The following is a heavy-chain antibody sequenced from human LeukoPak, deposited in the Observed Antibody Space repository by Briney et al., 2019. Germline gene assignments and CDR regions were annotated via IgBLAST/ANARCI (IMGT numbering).Heavy chain of an antibody. J-gene: IGHJ4*02. V-gene: IGHV1-18*01. CDR3: ARMREAGPAAY. CDR2: ISAYNGNT. D-gene: IGHD2-2*01. Sequence: ASVKVSCRASGYTSTSYGISWVRQAPGQGLEWMGWISAYNGNTNYAQKLQGRVTMTTDTSTSTAYMELRSLRSDDTAVYYCARMREAGPAAYWGQGTLVTVSS. CDR1: GYTSTSYG.